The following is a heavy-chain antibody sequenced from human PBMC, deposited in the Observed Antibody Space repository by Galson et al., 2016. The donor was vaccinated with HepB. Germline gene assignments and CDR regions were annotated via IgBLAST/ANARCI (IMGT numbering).Heavy chain of an antibody. CDR3: ARETSYSSSCDY. CDR1: GYSFTGYY. CDR2: INPNSGGT. D-gene: IGHD6-13*01. J-gene: IGHJ4*02. Sequence: SVKVSCKASGYSFTGYYLHWVRQAPGQGLEWMGWINPNSGGTEYTQKFQGRVTMTRDTSINTAYMEVTRLTSDDTAVYYCARETSYSSSCDYWGQGTLVTVSS. V-gene: IGHV1-2*02.